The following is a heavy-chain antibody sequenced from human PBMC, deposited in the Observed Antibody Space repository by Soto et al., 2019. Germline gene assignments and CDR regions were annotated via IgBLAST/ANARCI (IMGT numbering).Heavy chain of an antibody. D-gene: IGHD1-20*01. J-gene: IGHJ4*02. Sequence: GGSLRLSCAASGFTFSSYAMSWVRQAPGKGLEWVSAISGSGGSTYYADSVKGRFTISRDNSKNTLYLQMNSLRAEDTAVYYCAKVLSGITSQSPPEYYFDYWGQGTLVTVSS. CDR2: ISGSGGST. CDR3: AKVLSGITSQSPPEYYFDY. V-gene: IGHV3-23*01. CDR1: GFTFSSYA.